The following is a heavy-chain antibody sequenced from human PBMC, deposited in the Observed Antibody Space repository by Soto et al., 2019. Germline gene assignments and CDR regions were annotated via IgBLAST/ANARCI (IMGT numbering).Heavy chain of an antibody. J-gene: IGHJ6*02. CDR3: ARVGGYGMDV. D-gene: IGHD3-10*01. Sequence: PSETLSVTCAVSGYSISSGYYWGWIRQPPGKGLEWIGSIYHSGSTYNNPSLKSRVTISVDTSKNQFSLKLSSVTAADTAVYYCARVGGYGMDVWGQGTTVTVSS. CDR1: GYSISSGYY. CDR2: IYHSGST. V-gene: IGHV4-38-2*01.